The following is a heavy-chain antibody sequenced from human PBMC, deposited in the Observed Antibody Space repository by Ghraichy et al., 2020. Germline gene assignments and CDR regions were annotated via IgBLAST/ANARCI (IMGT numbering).Heavy chain of an antibody. J-gene: IGHJ5*01. CDR2: IRYDGSNT. CDR3: SKDPRRALVGLAGENCFDF. Sequence: GGKLRLSCAASGFTFSSYGMHWFRQAPGKGLEWVAFIRYDGSNTHYADPVKGRFTISRDNSKETLYLQMNSLRAEDTAVYYCSKDPRRALVGLAGENCFDFWGLGTLVTVSP. CDR1: GFTFSSYG. D-gene: IGHD3-9*01. V-gene: IGHV3-30*02.